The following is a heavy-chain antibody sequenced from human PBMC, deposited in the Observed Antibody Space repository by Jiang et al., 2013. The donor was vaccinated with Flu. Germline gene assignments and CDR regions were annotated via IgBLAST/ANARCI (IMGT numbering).Heavy chain of an antibody. V-gene: IGHV4-61*02. J-gene: IGHJ4*02. CDR2: IYSSGST. D-gene: IGHD3-22*01. Sequence: GPGLVKPSQTLSLTCTVSGGSISSGNYYWSWIRQPAGKGLEWIGRIYSSGSTNYNPSLKSRVTMSIYTSRNQFSLELNSVTAADTAVYYCAREAYYYDSSGYSNFDFWGQGTLVTVSS. CDR1: GGSISSGNYY. CDR3: AREAYYYDSSGYSNFDF.